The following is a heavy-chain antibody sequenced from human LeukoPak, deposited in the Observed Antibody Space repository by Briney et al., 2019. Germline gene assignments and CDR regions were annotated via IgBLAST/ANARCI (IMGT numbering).Heavy chain of an antibody. D-gene: IGHD6-19*01. V-gene: IGHV3-23*01. CDR3: AKRSGYSSGWYDY. J-gene: IGHJ4*02. CDR2: ISGSGGST. CDR1: GFTFNSYA. Sequence: PGGSLRLSCAASGFTFNSYAMSWVRQAPGKGLEWVSAISGSGGSTYYADSVKGRFTISRGNSKNTLYLQMNSLRVEDTAVYYCAKRSGYSSGWYDYWGQGTLVTVSS.